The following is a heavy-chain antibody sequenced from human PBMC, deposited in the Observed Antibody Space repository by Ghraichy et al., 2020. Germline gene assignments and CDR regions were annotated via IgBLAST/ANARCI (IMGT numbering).Heavy chain of an antibody. Sequence: SQTLSLTCTVSGDTTSRYYWSWIRQSAGKGLEWIGRMFDDGTTNYNPSLESRVIMSLDSPKRHFSLNLTSLTAADTVVYYCEKDSYRDRSLKLARWGQGILVTVSP. V-gene: IGHV4-4*07. D-gene: IGHD3-16*02. CDR1: GDTTSRYY. CDR2: MFDDGTT. J-gene: IGHJ4*02. CDR3: EKDSYRDRSLKLAR.